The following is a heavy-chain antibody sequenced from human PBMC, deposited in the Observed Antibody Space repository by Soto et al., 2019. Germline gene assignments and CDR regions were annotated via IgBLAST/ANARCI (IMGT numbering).Heavy chain of an antibody. J-gene: IGHJ6*02. CDR2: IYYSGST. CDR1: GGSISSYY. V-gene: IGHV4-59*01. D-gene: IGHD3-10*01. CDR3: ARGGVWFGELLSKPYYYYGMDV. Sequence: SGTLSLTCTVSGGSISSYYWSWIRQPPGKGLEWIGYIYYSGSTNYNPSLKSRVTISVDTSKNQFSLKLSSVTAADTAVYYCARGGVWFGELLSKPYYYYGMDVWGQGTTVTVSS.